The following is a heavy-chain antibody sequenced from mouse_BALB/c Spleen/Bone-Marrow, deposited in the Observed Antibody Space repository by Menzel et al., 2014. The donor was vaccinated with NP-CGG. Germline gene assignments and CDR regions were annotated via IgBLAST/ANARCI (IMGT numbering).Heavy chain of an antibody. CDR3: VAYYRYEYYFDY. V-gene: IGHV14-1*02. Sequence: EVQLQESGAELVRPGALVKLSCKAFGFNIKDYYMHWVKQRPEQGLEWIGWIDPENGNTIYDPKFQGKASITADTSSNTAYLQLSSLTSEDTAVYYCVAYYRYEYYFDYWGQGTTLTVSS. CDR2: IDPENGNT. J-gene: IGHJ2*01. CDR1: GFNIKDYY. D-gene: IGHD2-14*01.